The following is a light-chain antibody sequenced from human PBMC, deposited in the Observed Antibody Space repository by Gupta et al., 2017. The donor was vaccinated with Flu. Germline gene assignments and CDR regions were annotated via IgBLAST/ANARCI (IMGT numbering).Light chain of an antibody. CDR2: GAS. V-gene: IGKV3-20*01. CDR3: QQDSSSVT. J-gene: IGKJ4*01. Sequence: PVTLSLSPGERATLSCRASQIATRSYLGWYQQKPGQAPRLLIYGASSRATGIPERFSGSGSGTDFTLSSSRLEPEDFAVYYWQQDSSSVTFGGGTKVEIK. CDR1: QIATRSY.